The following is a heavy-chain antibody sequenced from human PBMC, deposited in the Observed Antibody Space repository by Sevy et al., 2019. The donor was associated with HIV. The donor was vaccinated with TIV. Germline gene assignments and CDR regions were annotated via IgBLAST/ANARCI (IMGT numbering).Heavy chain of an antibody. CDR1: GFTFSSYA. J-gene: IGHJ6*02. Sequence: GGSLRLSCAASGFTFSSYAIHWVRQAPGKGLEWVAVISYDGSNKYYADSVKGRFTISRDNSKNTLYLQMNSLRAEDTAVYYCARGGYCSGGSCYSLYYYYGMDVWGQGTTVTVSS. D-gene: IGHD2-15*01. CDR3: ARGGYCSGGSCYSLYYYYGMDV. V-gene: IGHV3-30-3*01. CDR2: ISYDGSNK.